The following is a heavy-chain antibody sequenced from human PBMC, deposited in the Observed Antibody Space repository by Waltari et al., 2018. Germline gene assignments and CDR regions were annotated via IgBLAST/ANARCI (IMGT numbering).Heavy chain of an antibody. Sequence: QVQLEQSGAEVKKPGASVKVSCKASGYSFINYYMHWVRQAPGQELEWMGIINPTGGSATYAGKFQGRVTMTRDTSTSTDYMELSDLRSEDTAVYFCAKDSGRFSADFWGQGTLVTVSS. CDR2: INPTGGSA. D-gene: IGHD1-26*01. CDR1: GYSFINYY. V-gene: IGHV1-46*01. CDR3: AKDSGRFSADF. J-gene: IGHJ4*02.